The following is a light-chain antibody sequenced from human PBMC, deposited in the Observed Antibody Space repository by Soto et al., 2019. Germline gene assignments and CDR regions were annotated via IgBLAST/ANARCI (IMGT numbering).Light chain of an antibody. V-gene: IGKV3-15*01. J-gene: IGKJ1*01. CDR3: QQYGSSPRT. Sequence: EIVMTQSPATLSVSPGEIATLSFRASQSVSSNLAWYQQKPGQAPRLLIYGASTRATGIPARFSGSGSGTDFTLTISRLEPEDFAVYYCQQYGSSPRTFGQGTKVDIK. CDR2: GAS. CDR1: QSVSSN.